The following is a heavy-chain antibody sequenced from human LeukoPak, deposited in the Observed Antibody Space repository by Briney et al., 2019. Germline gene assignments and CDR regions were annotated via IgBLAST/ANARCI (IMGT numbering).Heavy chain of an antibody. D-gene: IGHD3-22*01. Sequence: PGGSLRLSCAASGFTFSSYSMNWFRQAPGKGLEWVSSISSSSSYIYYADSVKGRFTISRDNAKNSLYLQMNSLRAEDTAVYHCARDTNYYDSSGYYYWGQGTLVTVSS. V-gene: IGHV3-21*01. CDR2: ISSSSSYI. CDR3: ARDTNYYDSSGYYY. J-gene: IGHJ4*02. CDR1: GFTFSSYS.